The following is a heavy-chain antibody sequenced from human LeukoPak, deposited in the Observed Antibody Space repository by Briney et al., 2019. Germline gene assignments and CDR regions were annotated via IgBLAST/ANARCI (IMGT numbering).Heavy chain of an antibody. D-gene: IGHD6-19*01. J-gene: IGHJ4*02. V-gene: IGHV3-30*18. Sequence: SCKASGYTFTSYYMHWVRQAPGKGLEWVAVISYDGSNKYYADSVKGRFTISRDNSKNTLYLQMNSLRAEDTAVYYCAKVAVAGIRYFDYWGQGTLVTVSS. CDR1: GYTFTSYY. CDR3: AKVAVAGIRYFDY. CDR2: ISYDGSNK.